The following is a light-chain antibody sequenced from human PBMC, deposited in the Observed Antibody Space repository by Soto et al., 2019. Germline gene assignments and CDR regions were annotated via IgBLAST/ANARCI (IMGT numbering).Light chain of an antibody. J-gene: IGLJ1*01. CDR2: VDN. V-gene: IGLV1-40*01. CDR3: QSYDISLNNYV. Sequence: QSVLTQPPSVSGAPGQRVSISCTGSTPNIGAPYDVHWYQHLPGPAPKLRIYVDNNRPSGVPYRFSGSKSCTSASLAITRLKAEDEADYYCQSYDISLNNYVFGTATTAPVI. CDR1: TPNIGAPYD.